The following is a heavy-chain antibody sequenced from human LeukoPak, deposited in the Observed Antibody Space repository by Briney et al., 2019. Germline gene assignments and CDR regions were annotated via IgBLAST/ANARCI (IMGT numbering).Heavy chain of an antibody. CDR1: GGSFSGYY. Sequence: SETLSLTCAVYGGSFSGYYWSWIRQPPGKGLEWIGEINHSGSTNYNPSLKSRVTISVDTSKNQFSLKLSSVTAADTAVYYCARRRIGSSGWPQRTNAFDIWGQGTMVTVSS. J-gene: IGHJ3*02. CDR2: INHSGST. V-gene: IGHV4-34*01. CDR3: ARRRIGSSGWPQRTNAFDI. D-gene: IGHD6-19*01.